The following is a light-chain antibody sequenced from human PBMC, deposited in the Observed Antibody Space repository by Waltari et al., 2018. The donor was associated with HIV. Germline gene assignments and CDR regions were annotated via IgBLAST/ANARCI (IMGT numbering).Light chain of an antibody. V-gene: IGLV1-40*01. CDR1: SSNIGAGSF. CDR2: SDI. CDR3: QSYDRSLSASV. Sequence: QSVLTQPPSVSGVPGQRVTISCTGSSSNIGAGSFVHWYQQLPGTAPTPLIYSDINRPSGVPDRFSGTKSGNSASLAITGLQAEDEADYYCQSYDRSLSASVFGGGTKLTVL. J-gene: IGLJ3*02.